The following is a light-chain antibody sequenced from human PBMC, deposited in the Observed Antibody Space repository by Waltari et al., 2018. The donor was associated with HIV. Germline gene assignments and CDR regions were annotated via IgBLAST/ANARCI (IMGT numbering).Light chain of an antibody. CDR1: NVDVGAFKF. CDR2: EVH. Sequence: QSALTQPASVSGSPGQSITISCTGINVDVGAFKFVSWYQHHPGKAHKLIIYEVHNRPSGVSDRFSGSKSGNSASLTISGLQTADEADYYCTSYTSGSVLFGGGTNLTVL. CDR3: TSYTSGSVL. J-gene: IGLJ2*01. V-gene: IGLV2-14*01.